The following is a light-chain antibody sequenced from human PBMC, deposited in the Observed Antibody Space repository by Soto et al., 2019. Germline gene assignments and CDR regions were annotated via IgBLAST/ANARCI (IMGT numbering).Light chain of an antibody. CDR1: QTIRNF. J-gene: IGKJ2*01. CDR3: QQSYSIPYT. CDR2: AAS. Sequence: DIQMTQSPSSLSASVGDRVSITCRANQTIRNFLQWYQQKPGKVPKFLIYAASSLVDGVPSRFSGSGSGADFTLTISSLPPEDFATYYCQQSYSIPYTFGQGTKLDIK. V-gene: IGKV1-39*01.